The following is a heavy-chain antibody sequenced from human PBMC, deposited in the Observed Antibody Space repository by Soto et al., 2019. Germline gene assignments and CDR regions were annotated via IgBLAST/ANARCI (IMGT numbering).Heavy chain of an antibody. V-gene: IGHV4-4*02. J-gene: IGHJ4*02. CDR1: GASIRSEYR. CDR3: ASQGGWYLEC. CDR2: VHHRGST. D-gene: IGHD6-19*01. Sequence: QVHLQESGPGLVKPSETLSLTCDVSGASIRSEYRWSWVRQPPGEGLEWIGEVHHRGSTKYKPSLKSRVPISVDVSKNQFSLNLTSLTAGDTAVYYCASQGGWYLECWRQGTLVTVSS.